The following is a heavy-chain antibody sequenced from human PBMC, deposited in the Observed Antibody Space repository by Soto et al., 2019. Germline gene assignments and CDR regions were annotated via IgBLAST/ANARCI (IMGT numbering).Heavy chain of an antibody. D-gene: IGHD2-2*01. CDR2: IIPIFGTA. CDR1: GGPFSSYA. Sequence: GASVKVSFKASGGPFSSYAISWVRQAPGQGLEWMGGIIPIFGTANYAQKFQGRVTITADESTSTAYMELSSLRSEDTAVYYCARAIVVVPAAIGWFDPWGQGTLVTVSS. CDR3: ARAIVVVPAAIGWFDP. J-gene: IGHJ5*02. V-gene: IGHV1-69*13.